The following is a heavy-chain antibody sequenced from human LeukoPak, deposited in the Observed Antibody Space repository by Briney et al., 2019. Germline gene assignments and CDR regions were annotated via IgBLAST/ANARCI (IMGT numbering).Heavy chain of an antibody. CDR3: ARSQSTMATWSLDY. V-gene: IGHV3-7*01. CDR1: GFTFSKYR. J-gene: IGHJ4*02. Sequence: PGGSLRLSCVVSGFTFSKYRMTWVRQAPGKGLEWVANINQDGSDIYYLDSLGGRFTISRYNAAGSVFLHLDNLTVEDTAVYYCARSQSTMATWSLDYWGRGTRVTVSS. CDR2: INQDGSDI. D-gene: IGHD5/OR15-5a*01.